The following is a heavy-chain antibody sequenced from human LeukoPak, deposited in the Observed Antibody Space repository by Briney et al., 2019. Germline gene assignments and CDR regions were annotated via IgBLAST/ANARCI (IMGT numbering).Heavy chain of an antibody. CDR2: MNPNSGNT. D-gene: IGHD5-12*01. Sequence: GASVKVSCKASGYTFTSYDINWVRQATGQGLEWMGWMNPNSGNTGYAQKFQGRVTMTRNTSISTAYMELSSLRSEDTAVYYCARGLRFAGGRTYYFDSWGPGTQVTASS. CDR1: GYTFTSYD. V-gene: IGHV1-8*01. CDR3: ARGLRFAGGRTYYFDS. J-gene: IGHJ4*02.